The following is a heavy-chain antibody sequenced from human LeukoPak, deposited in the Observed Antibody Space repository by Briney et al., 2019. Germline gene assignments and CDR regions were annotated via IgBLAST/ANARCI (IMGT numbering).Heavy chain of an antibody. D-gene: IGHD5-18*01. CDR3: AKAPKRIQLWLLDY. Sequence: PGGSLRLSCAASGFTFRSYAMSWVRQAPGKGLEWVSAISGSGGSTYYADSVKGRFTISRDNSKNTLYLQMNSLRAEDTAVYYCAKAPKRIQLWLLDYWGQGTLVTVSS. CDR1: GFTFRSYA. CDR2: ISGSGGST. V-gene: IGHV3-23*01. J-gene: IGHJ4*02.